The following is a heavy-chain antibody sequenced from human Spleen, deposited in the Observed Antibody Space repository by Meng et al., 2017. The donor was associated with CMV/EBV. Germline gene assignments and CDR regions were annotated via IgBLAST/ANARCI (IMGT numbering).Heavy chain of an antibody. V-gene: IGHV4-59*01. CDR1: GGSISPYY. J-gene: IGHJ4*02. Sequence: SETLSLTCTVSGGSISPYYWSWIRRPPGKGLEWIGYIYYSGSTNYNPSLKSRVTISVDTSKNRFSLKLTSVTAADTAVYYCARGSSWYFYWGQGTLVTVSS. CDR2: IYYSGST. CDR3: ARGSSWYFY. D-gene: IGHD6-13*01.